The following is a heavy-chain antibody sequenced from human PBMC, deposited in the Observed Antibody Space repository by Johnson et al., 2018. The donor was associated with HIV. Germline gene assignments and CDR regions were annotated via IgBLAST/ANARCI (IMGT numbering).Heavy chain of an antibody. CDR1: GFIFSSYW. CDR2: IKQDGSEK. V-gene: IGHV3-7*04. CDR3: ARGYNFWRGYQDAFDI. J-gene: IGHJ3*02. Sequence: VQLVESGGGLVQPGGSLRLSCAASGFIFSSYWMSWVRQAPGKGLEWVANIKQDGSEKYYVDSVKGRFTISRDNAKNSLYLQMNSLRAEDTAVYYCARGYNFWRGYQDAFDIWGQGTMVTVSS. D-gene: IGHD3-3*01.